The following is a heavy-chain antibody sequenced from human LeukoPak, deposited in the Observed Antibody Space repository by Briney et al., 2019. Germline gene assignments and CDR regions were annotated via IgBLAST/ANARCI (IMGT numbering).Heavy chain of an antibody. D-gene: IGHD2-21*02. CDR3: AIALLSY. J-gene: IGHJ4*02. Sequence: GGSLRLSCAASGFTFSSYSMNSVRQAPGKVVEGASTINSRSSYISYAAAVNGRLTISRKNAKNALNLQMYSLRAEDTAMYFCAIALLSYCGQGTLFTVSS. V-gene: IGHV3-21*01. CDR2: INSRSSYI. CDR1: GFTFSSYS.